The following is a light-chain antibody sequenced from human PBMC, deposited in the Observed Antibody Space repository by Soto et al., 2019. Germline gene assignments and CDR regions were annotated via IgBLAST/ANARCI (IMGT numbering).Light chain of an antibody. CDR3: QQYGNSPLLT. CDR2: GAS. CDR1: QSVSSSY. Sequence: VWTQSPSTLSLSPVERAPLSCSASQSVSSSYLVWYQQRPGQAPRLLIYGASSRATGIPDRFSGSGSGTDFTLTISRLEPEDFAVYYCQQYGNSPLLTFGGGTKVDIK. J-gene: IGKJ4*01. V-gene: IGKV3-20*01.